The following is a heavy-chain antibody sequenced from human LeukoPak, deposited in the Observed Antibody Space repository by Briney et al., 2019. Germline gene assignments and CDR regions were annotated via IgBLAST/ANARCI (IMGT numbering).Heavy chain of an antibody. D-gene: IGHD1-26*01. V-gene: IGHV3-21*01. CDR3: ARWEELLGSFDY. CDR1: GFTFSSYS. Sequence: GGSLRLSCAASGFTFSSYSMNWVRQAPGKGLEWVSSISSSSSYIYYADSVKGRFTISRDNAKNSLYLQMNSLRAEDTAVYYCARWEELLGSFDYWGQGTLVTVSS. CDR2: ISSSSSYI. J-gene: IGHJ4*02.